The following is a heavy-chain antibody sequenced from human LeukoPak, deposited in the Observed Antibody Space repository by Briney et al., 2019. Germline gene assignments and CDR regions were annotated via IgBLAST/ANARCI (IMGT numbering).Heavy chain of an antibody. V-gene: IGHV4-39*07. D-gene: IGHD6-19*01. CDR1: GGSISSSGYY. CDR3: ARVAHSSGWYMGYFDY. J-gene: IGHJ4*02. CDR2: IYYSGST. Sequence: SETLSLTCTVSGGSISSSGYYWGWIRQPPGKGLEWIGSIYYSGSTYYNPSLKSRVTISVDTSKNQFSLKLSSVTAADTAVYYCARVAHSSGWYMGYFDYWGQGTLVTVSS.